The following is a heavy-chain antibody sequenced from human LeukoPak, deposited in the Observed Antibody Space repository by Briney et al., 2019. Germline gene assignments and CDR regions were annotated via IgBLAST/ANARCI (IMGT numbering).Heavy chain of an antibody. V-gene: IGHV3-48*04. CDR3: ARTFDY. CDR2: ISSDSNII. Sequence: GGSLRLSCAASGFAFSSSSMNWVRQAPGKGLEWISYISSDSNIIYYADSVKGRFTISRDNAKNALYLQMNSLRAEDTAVYYCARTFDYWGQGTLVPSPQ. CDR1: GFAFSSSS. J-gene: IGHJ4*02.